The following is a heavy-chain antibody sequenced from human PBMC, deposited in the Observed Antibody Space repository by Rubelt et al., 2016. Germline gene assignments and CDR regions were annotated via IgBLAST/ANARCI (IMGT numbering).Heavy chain of an antibody. Sequence: DCLKGRVTISRDNAKKSLYLQMNSLRAEDRAVYYCARDTTRFLEYWGQGTLVTVSS. V-gene: IGHV3-11*06. CDR3: ARDTTRFLEY. J-gene: IGHJ4*02. D-gene: IGHD1-26*01.